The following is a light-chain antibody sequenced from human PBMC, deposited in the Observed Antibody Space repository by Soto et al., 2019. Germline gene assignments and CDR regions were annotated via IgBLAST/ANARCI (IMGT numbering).Light chain of an antibody. CDR2: GAS. CDR1: QSVSSSY. J-gene: IGKJ4*01. V-gene: IGKV3-20*01. Sequence: EIVLTQSPGTLSLSPGERATISCRASQSVSSSYLAWYQQKPGQAPRLLIYGASSRATGIPDRFSCSWSVTDFTLTISRLEPEDFAVYYCQQFATFGGGTKV. CDR3: QQFAT.